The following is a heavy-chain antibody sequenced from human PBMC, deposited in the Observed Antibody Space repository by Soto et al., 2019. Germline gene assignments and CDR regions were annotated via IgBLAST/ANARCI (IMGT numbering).Heavy chain of an antibody. CDR1: GGSISTYY. CDR3: ARGGRSAYYYYMGV. CDR2: VYYSGST. J-gene: IGHJ6*03. Sequence: LPETLSLTCTVSGGSISTYYWSWVRQPPGKGLEWIGYVYYSGSTNYNPSLKSRVTISVDTSKNQFSLKLTSVTAADTAMYYCARGGRSAYYYYMGVWGKGTTVTVSS. V-gene: IGHV4-59*01.